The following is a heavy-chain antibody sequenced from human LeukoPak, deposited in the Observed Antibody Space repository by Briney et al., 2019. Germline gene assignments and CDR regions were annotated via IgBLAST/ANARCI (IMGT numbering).Heavy chain of an antibody. CDR3: ATYDSGAYCGYFQH. CDR1: GFTFSSYA. Sequence: PGGSLRLSCAASGFTFSSYATHWVRQAPGKGLEWVAVLLYDGSNKYYADSVKGRFTISRDNSKNTLYLQMNSLRAEDTAVYYCATYDSGAYCGYFQHWGQGTLVTVSS. D-gene: IGHD3-22*01. CDR2: LLYDGSNK. V-gene: IGHV3-30-3*01. J-gene: IGHJ1*01.